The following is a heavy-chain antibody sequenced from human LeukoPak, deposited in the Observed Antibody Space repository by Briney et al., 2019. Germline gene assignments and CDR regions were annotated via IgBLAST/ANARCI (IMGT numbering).Heavy chain of an antibody. CDR2: IYYSGCT. CDR3: ARDRVLWFGESFTDYYYYGMDV. D-gene: IGHD3-10*01. Sequence: PSETLSLTCTVSGGSISSYYWSWIRQPPGKGLEWIGYIYYSGCTNYNPSLKSRVTISVDTSKNQFSLKLSSVTAADTAVYYCARDRVLWFGESFTDYYYYGMDVWGKGTTVTVSS. V-gene: IGHV4-59*01. CDR1: GGSISSYY. J-gene: IGHJ6*04.